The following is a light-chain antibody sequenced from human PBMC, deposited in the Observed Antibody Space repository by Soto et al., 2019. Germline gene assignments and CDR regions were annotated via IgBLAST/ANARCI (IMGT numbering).Light chain of an antibody. CDR3: QQTYSPPAT. Sequence: DIRMTQSPSSLSASVGDRVTIACRASQSIDTHLNWYQQHPGKAPNALIYEASNLQSGVPSRFSGSGSGTDFTLTISGLQPDDAATYYCQQTYSPPATFGQGTQVDIK. CDR1: QSIDTH. J-gene: IGKJ1*01. V-gene: IGKV1-39*01. CDR2: EAS.